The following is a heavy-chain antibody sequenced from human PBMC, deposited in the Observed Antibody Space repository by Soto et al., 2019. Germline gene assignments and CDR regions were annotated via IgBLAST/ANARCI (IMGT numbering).Heavy chain of an antibody. Sequence: QVQLVQSGAEVKKPGASVKVSCKASGYTFTSYDINWVRQATGQGLEWMGWMNPNSGNTGYAQKFQGRVTMTRNTXXXXXXXXXXXLXXXXXXVXYCAREVGATRVDVWGQGTTVTVSS. CDR2: MNPNSGNT. V-gene: IGHV1-8*01. CDR3: AREVGATRVDV. J-gene: IGHJ6*02. D-gene: IGHD1-26*01. CDR1: GYTFTSYD.